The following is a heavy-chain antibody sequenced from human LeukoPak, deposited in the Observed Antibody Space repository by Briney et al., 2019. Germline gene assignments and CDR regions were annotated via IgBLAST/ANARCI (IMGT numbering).Heavy chain of an antibody. CDR2: IYHSGST. CDR1: GYSISSGYY. V-gene: IGHV4-38-2*01. J-gene: IGHJ6*03. D-gene: IGHD3-3*01. CDR3: ARHPAASYYDFWSGYPNYYYMDV. Sequence: SETLSLTCAVSGYSISSGYYWGWIRQPPGKGLEWIGSIYHSGSTYYNPSLKSRVTISVDTSKNQFSLKLSSVTAADTAVYYCARHPAASYYDFWSGYPNYYYMDVWGKGTTVTVSS.